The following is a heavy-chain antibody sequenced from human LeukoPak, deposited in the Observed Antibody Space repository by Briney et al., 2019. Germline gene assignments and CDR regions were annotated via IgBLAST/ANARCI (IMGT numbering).Heavy chain of an antibody. D-gene: IGHD6-13*01. CDR1: GYIFTDYY. CDR2: LNSSGGST. V-gene: IGHV1-46*01. J-gene: IGHJ4*02. Sequence: ASVKVSCKTSGYIFTDYYIHWVRQAPGQGLEWMGILNSSGGSTTYAQKFQGRITMTRDASTSTVYMELRSLRSEDTAVYYCARSPPLGVAAAPNFDYWGQGTLVTVSS. CDR3: ARSPPLGVAAAPNFDY.